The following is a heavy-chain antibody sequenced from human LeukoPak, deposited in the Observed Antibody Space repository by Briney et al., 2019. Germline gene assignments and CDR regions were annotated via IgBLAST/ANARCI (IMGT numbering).Heavy chain of an antibody. D-gene: IGHD2-2*02. CDR2: INPSGGST. CDR3: AIWDIVVVPAAIGVDY. V-gene: IGHV1-46*01. CDR1: GYTFTSYY. Sequence: ASVKVSCKASGYTFTSYYMHWVRQAPGQGLEWMGIINPSGGSTSYAQKFQGRVTMTRDTSTSTVYMELSSLRSEDTAVYYCAIWDIVVVPAAIGVDYWGQGTLVTVSS. J-gene: IGHJ4*02.